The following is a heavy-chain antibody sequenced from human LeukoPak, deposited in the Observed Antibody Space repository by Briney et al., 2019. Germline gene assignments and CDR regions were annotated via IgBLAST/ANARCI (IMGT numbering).Heavy chain of an antibody. V-gene: IGHV3-74*01. D-gene: IGHD1-1*01. CDR2: INNDGTAT. CDR1: GFTFSAYW. Sequence: GGSLRLSCAASGFTFSAYWMHCVRQVPGKGLVWVSRINNDGTATFFADSVKGRFTISRDNAKNTLYLQMDSLRAEDTAMYYCAREILEPGKTHEYWGQGTLVTVSS. CDR3: AREILEPGKTHEY. J-gene: IGHJ4*02.